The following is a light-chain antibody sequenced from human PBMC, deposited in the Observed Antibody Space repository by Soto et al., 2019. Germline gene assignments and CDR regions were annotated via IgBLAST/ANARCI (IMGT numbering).Light chain of an antibody. CDR2: RAS. Sequence: DVQLTQSPTALSASVGDRVTITCRASQSVSVWLAWYQQKPGKAPKLLIYRASTLETGIPSRFSGSGSGTEFTLTISSLQPDDFATYYCQQYNSPSLYSFGQGTKLEIK. CDR1: QSVSVW. J-gene: IGKJ2*03. CDR3: QQYNSPSLYS. V-gene: IGKV1-5*03.